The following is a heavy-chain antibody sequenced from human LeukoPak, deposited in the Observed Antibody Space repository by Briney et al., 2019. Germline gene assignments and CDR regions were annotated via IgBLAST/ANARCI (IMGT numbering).Heavy chain of an antibody. D-gene: IGHD2-21*02. J-gene: IGHJ4*01. V-gene: IGHV4-39*07. CDR1: RGSIAGSSYY. CDR2: ISYSGNT. CDR3: AGASNYGDFGFDN. Sequence: SETLSLTCAVSRGSIAGSSYYSGWISQPPGNGLEWLGSISYSGNTSHHPSLKSRAAISVDPSKNQLCLNLTSVTRPRPCIYSCAGASNYGDFGFDNWGRGILVTASS.